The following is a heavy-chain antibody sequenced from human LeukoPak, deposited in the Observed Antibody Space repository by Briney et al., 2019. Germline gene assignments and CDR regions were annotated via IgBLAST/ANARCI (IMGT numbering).Heavy chain of an antibody. CDR3: ARNAIVGATWAAFDI. CDR2: IYPGDSDT. J-gene: IGHJ3*02. CDR1: GYSFTSYW. V-gene: IGHV5-51*01. D-gene: IGHD1-26*01. Sequence: GESLKISCKGSGYSFTSYWIGWVRQMPGKGLEWMGIIYPGDSDTRYSPSFRGQVTTSADKSISTAYLQWSSLKASDTAIYYCARNAIVGATWAAFDIWGQGTKVTVSS.